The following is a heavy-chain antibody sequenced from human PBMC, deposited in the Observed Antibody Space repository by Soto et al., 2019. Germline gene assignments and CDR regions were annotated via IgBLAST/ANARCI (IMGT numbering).Heavy chain of an antibody. CDR3: TTRDQGRFDH. Sequence: QVLLVQSGAEGKRPGSSAKFSCKPSGGTFNTLSINWVRQAPGQGLEWVGAIIPLFDSTNYAQKFQDRVTITADKSMDTAYLELNNLRSDDTAVYYCTTRDQGRFDHWGQGTPLTVSS. J-gene: IGHJ4*02. CDR1: GGTFNTLS. V-gene: IGHV1-69*06. CDR2: IIPLFDST.